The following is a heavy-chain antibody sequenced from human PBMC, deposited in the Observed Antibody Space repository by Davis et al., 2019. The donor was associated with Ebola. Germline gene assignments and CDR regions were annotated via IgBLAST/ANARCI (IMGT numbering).Heavy chain of an antibody. CDR3: VGNDY. V-gene: IGHV3-7*01. CDR1: GFTFSTYW. Sequence: PGGSLRLSCVASGFTFSTYWMTWVRQAPGKGLEWVANIKQDGSEAYYVDSVEGRFIISRDNAKNSLYLQMTSLRVEDTAVYYCVGNDYWGQGTLVTVSS. CDR2: IKQDGSEA. D-gene: IGHD4-23*01. J-gene: IGHJ4*02.